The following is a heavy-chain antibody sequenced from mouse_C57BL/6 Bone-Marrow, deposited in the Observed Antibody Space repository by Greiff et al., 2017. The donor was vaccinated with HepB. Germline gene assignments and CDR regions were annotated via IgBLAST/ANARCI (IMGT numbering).Heavy chain of an antibody. J-gene: IGHJ4*01. CDR2: ISNLAYSI. CDR3: ARPPLLDY. V-gene: IGHV5-15*01. CDR1: GFTFSDYG. Sequence: EVKLVESGGGLVQPGGSLKLSCAASGFTFSDYGMAWVRQAPRKGPEWVAFISNLAYSIYYADTVTGRFTISRENAKHTLYLEMSSLRSEDTAMYYCARPPLLDYWGQGTSGTVSS. D-gene: IGHD2-3*01.